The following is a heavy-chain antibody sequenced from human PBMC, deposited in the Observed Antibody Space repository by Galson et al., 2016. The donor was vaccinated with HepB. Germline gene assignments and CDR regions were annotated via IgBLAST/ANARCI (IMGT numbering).Heavy chain of an antibody. CDR3: ARENRTPDFDY. Sequence: SVKVSCKASGYTLTGYYLHWVRQAPGQGLEWMRWINPNSGVTNYAQRVEGRVSMTRDTSISTAYMELSRLRSDDTAVYYCARENRTPDFDYWGQGTLVTVSS. D-gene: IGHD2-15*01. CDR2: INPNSGVT. V-gene: IGHV1-2*02. J-gene: IGHJ4*02. CDR1: GYTLTGYY.